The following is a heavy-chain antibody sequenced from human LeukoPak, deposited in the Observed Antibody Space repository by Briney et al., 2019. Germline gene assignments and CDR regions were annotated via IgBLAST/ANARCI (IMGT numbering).Heavy chain of an antibody. D-gene: IGHD1-26*01. J-gene: IGHJ4*02. CDR1: GFTFSSYS. CDR2: ISSSSSYI. CDR3: AKTLPGSYYGLDY. V-gene: IGHV3-21*04. Sequence: GGSLRLSCAASGFTFSSYSMNWVRLAPGKGLEWVSSISSSSSYIYYADSVKGRFTISRDNSKNTLYLQMNSLRAEDTAVYYCAKTLPGSYYGLDYWGQGTLVTVSS.